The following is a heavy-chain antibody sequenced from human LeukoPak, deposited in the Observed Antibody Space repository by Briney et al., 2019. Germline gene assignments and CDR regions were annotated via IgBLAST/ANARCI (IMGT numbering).Heavy chain of an antibody. D-gene: IGHD2-15*01. Sequence: ASVKVSCKASGYTFTSYGISWVRQAPGQGLEWMGWISAYNGNTNYAQKLQGRVTMTTDTPTSTAYMELRSLRSDDTAVYYCARDGGYCSGGSCPDNWFDPWGQGTLVTVSS. CDR1: GYTFTSYG. CDR2: ISAYNGNT. J-gene: IGHJ5*02. CDR3: ARDGGYCSGGSCPDNWFDP. V-gene: IGHV1-18*01.